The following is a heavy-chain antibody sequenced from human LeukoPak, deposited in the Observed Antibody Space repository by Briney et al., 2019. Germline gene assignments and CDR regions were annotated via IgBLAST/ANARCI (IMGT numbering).Heavy chain of an antibody. CDR3: ARDPNLYGSGSSTYNWFDP. CDR2: ISAYNGNT. D-gene: IGHD3-10*01. Sequence: ASVKVSCEASGYTFTSYGISWVRQAPGQGLEWMGWISAYNGNTNYAQKLQGRVTMTTDTSTSTAYMELRSLRSDDTAVYYCARDPNLYGSGSSTYNWFDPWGQGTLVTVSS. CDR1: GYTFTSYG. J-gene: IGHJ5*02. V-gene: IGHV1-18*01.